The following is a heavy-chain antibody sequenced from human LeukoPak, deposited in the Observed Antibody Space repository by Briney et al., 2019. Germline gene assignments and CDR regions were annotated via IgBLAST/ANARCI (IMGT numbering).Heavy chain of an antibody. CDR1: GFTFSSYA. D-gene: IGHD4-17*01. CDR3: AREDATALDY. Sequence: GGSLRLSCAASGFTFSSYAMSWVRQAPGKGLEWVSSISSSGTYIYYADSVKGRFSISRDNAKNSLYLQMNSLRAEDTAVYYCAREDATALDYWGQGTLVTVSS. CDR2: ISSSGTYI. V-gene: IGHV3-21*01. J-gene: IGHJ4*02.